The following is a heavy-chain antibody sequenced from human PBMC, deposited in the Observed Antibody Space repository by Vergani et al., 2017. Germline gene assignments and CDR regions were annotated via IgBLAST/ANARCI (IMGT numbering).Heavy chain of an antibody. CDR2: IKQDGSEK. D-gene: IGHD1-26*01. CDR3: ARDEGVRWELPPGIYYYYYYGMDV. V-gene: IGHV3-7*01. CDR1: GFTFSRYW. J-gene: IGHJ6*02. Sequence: EVQLVESGGGLVQPGGSLRLSCAASGFTFSRYWMSWVRQAPGKGLEWVANIKQDGSEKYYVDSVKGRFTISRDNAKNSLYLQMNSLRAEDTAVYYCARDEGVRWELPPGIYYYYYYGMDVWGQGTTVTVSS.